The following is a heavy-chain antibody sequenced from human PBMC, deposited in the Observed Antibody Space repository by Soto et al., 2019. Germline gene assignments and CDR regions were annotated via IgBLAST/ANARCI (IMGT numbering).Heavy chain of an antibody. J-gene: IGHJ4*02. Sequence: TLSLTCTVSGRTFSINADFWYLAWIRQPPGKGLEWIGCIDNGGNTYYNPPLKSRVIISADTSKNQFSLSLNSVTAADTAVYYYVKRSLLVAPTWGQGILVTVSS. CDR2: IDNGGNT. D-gene: IGHD2-21*01. CDR3: VKRSLLVAPT. V-gene: IGHV4-39*01. CDR1: GRTFSINADF.